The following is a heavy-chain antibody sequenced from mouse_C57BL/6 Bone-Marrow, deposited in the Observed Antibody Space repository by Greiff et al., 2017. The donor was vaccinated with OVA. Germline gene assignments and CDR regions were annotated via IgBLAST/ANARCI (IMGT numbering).Heavy chain of an antibody. V-gene: IGHV1-59*01. J-gene: IGHJ3*01. D-gene: IGHD2-3*01. CDR3: ARLDDGYLFAY. CDR1: GYTFTSYW. CDR2: IDPSDSYT. Sequence: QVQLQQSGAELVRPGTSVKLSCKASGYTFTSYWMHWVKQRPGQGLEWIGVIDPSDSYTNYNQKFKGKATLTVDPSSSTAYMQLSSLTSEDSAVYYCARLDDGYLFAYWGQGTLVTVSA.